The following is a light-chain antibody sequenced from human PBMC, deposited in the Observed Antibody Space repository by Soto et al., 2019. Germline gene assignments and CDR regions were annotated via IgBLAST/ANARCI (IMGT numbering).Light chain of an antibody. Sequence: QSVLTQPPSVSAGPGQMVTMSCSGGSSNIGAHYVSWHQQVPGTAPKLLIYENDKRPSGIPDRFSGSKSGTSATLGITGLQTGDEADFYCGTWDSSLSIFVFGTGTKVTVL. J-gene: IGLJ1*01. CDR2: END. CDR1: SSNIGAHY. CDR3: GTWDSSLSIFV. V-gene: IGLV1-51*02.